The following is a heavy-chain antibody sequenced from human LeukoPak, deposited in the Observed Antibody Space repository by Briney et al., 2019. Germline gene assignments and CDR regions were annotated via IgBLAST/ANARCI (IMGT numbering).Heavy chain of an antibody. J-gene: IGHJ2*01. V-gene: IGHV1-69*04. D-gene: IGHD6-6*01. CDR2: IIPILGII. Sequence: ASVKVSCKASGGTFSSYAISWVRQALGQGLEWMGRIIPILGIINYAQKFQGRVTITADKSTSTAYMELSSLRSEDTAVYYCAGPLKSIAARYFDLWGRGTLVTVSS. CDR3: AGPLKSIAARYFDL. CDR1: GGTFSSYA.